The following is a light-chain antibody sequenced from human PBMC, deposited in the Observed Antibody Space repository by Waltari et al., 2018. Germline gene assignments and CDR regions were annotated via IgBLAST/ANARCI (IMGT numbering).Light chain of an antibody. CDR2: DAS. CDR3: QMYVRLPVT. Sequence: EIVLTQSPGTLALSPGERATLSCRASQSVGRALAWYQQKPCQAPRLLIYDASSRTTGIPDRFRGSGSGTDFSLTISRVEPEDFAVYYCQMYVRLPVTFGQGTKVEVK. CDR1: QSVGRA. V-gene: IGKV3-20*01. J-gene: IGKJ1*01.